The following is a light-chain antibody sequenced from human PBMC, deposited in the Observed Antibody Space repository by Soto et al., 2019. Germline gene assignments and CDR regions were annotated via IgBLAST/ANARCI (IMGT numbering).Light chain of an antibody. V-gene: IGKV4-1*01. CDR1: QSVLYSSNNKNY. Sequence: DIVMTQSPDSLAVSLGERATINCKSSQSVLYSSNNKNYLAWYQQKPGQPPKLLIYWASTRESGVPDRFSGSGSGTDFTLTISSLQAEDGAVYYCQQYYSTPGTFGPGTKVDIK. CDR2: WAS. CDR3: QQYYSTPGT. J-gene: IGKJ3*01.